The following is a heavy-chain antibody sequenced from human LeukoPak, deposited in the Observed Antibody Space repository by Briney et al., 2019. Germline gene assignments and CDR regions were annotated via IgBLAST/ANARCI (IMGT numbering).Heavy chain of an antibody. Sequence: SETLPLTCTVSGGSVSSGSYYWSWIRQPPGKGLEWIGYIYYSGSTNYNPSLKSRVTISVDTSKNQFSLKLSSVTAADTAVYYCARAGYYDSSGYYYLLLFDYWGQGTLVTVSS. CDR2: IYYSGST. V-gene: IGHV4-61*01. D-gene: IGHD3-22*01. CDR3: ARAGYYDSSGYYYLLLFDY. CDR1: GGSVSSGSYY. J-gene: IGHJ4*02.